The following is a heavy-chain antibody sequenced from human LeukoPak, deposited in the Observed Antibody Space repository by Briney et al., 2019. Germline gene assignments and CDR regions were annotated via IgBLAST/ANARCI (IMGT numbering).Heavy chain of an antibody. D-gene: IGHD1-1*01. V-gene: IGHV4-4*02. J-gene: IGHJ4*02. CDR3: ARVLLGTTTPFDY. CDR2: IYHSGST. Sequence: SDTLSLTCAVSGGSISSSYWWSWVRQPPGKGLEWIGEIYHSGSTNYNPSLKSRVTISVDKSKNQFSLKLSSVTAADTAVYYCARVLLGTTTPFDYWGQGTLVTVSS. CDR1: GGSISSSYW.